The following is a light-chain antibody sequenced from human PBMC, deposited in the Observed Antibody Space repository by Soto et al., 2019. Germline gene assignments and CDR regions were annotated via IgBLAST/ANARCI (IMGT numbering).Light chain of an antibody. Sequence: DIVLTQSPATLSLSPGDRATLSCRASQSVSTYLAWYQQKPGQAPRLLIYDASTRAAGTPARFSGSGSGTDFSLTITSLEPEDFAVYYCHQRSDWPSTFGGGTKVEIK. CDR2: DAS. CDR1: QSVSTY. J-gene: IGKJ4*01. V-gene: IGKV3-11*01. CDR3: HQRSDWPST.